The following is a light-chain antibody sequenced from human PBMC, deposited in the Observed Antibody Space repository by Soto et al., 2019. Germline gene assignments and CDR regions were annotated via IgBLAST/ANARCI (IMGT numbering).Light chain of an antibody. CDR1: SANIGAGFD. J-gene: IGLJ7*01. CDR2: GSD. V-gene: IGLV1-40*01. Sequence: QSVLTQPPSVSGAPGQRVTISCSGSSANIGAGFDVHWYQQLPGLVPTLLIFGSDNRPSGVPDRFSGSRSGTSASLAITGLPAEDEGKYDCQTNDRGLSCPVFGRGTPLTVL. CDR3: QTNDRGLSCPV.